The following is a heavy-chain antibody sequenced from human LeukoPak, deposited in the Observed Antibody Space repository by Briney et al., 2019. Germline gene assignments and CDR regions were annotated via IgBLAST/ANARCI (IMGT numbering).Heavy chain of an antibody. Sequence: PGGSLRLSCAASGLTFSSYGMHWVRQAPGKGLEWVAVIWYDGSNKYYADSVKGRFTISRDNSKNTLYLQMNSLRAEDTAVYYCTKLRDYFDSSGQFDYWGQGTLVTVSS. V-gene: IGHV3-33*06. D-gene: IGHD3-22*01. CDR2: IWYDGSNK. CDR1: GLTFSSYG. CDR3: TKLRDYFDSSGQFDY. J-gene: IGHJ4*02.